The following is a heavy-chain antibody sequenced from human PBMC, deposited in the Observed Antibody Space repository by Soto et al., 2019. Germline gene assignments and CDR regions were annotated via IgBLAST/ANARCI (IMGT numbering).Heavy chain of an antibody. CDR1: GGPFSGYF. V-gene: IGHV4-34*01. Sequence: SETLSLTCVVHGGPFSGYFWTWIRQPPGKGLEWIGEISHTGGPNYNPALRSRVTMSRDTSKNQISLNLTSVTVADTAVYYCARGPVDYNFYGGPNWFDSWGQGTVVTVSS. D-gene: IGHD3-3*01. CDR2: ISHTGGP. CDR3: ARGPVDYNFYGGPNWFDS. J-gene: IGHJ5*01.